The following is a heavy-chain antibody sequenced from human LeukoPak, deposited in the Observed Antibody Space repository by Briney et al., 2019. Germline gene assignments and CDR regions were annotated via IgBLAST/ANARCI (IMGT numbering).Heavy chain of an antibody. D-gene: IGHD6-19*01. CDR3: ARGQRSSGWYGDYFDY. CDR2: IYYSGST. CDR1: GGSISSYY. Sequence: SETLSLTCTVSGGSISSYYWSWIRQPPGKGLEWIGYIYYSGSTNYNPSLKSRVTISVGTSKNQFSLKLSSVTAADTAVYYCARGQRSSGWYGDYFDYWGQGTLVTVSS. J-gene: IGHJ4*02. V-gene: IGHV4-59*01.